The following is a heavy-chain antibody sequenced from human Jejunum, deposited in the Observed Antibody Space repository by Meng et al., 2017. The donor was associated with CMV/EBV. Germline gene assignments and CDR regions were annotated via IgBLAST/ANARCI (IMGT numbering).Heavy chain of an antibody. V-gene: IGHV4-30-4*01. D-gene: IGHD4-17*01. Sequence: CSVSGESINSDNYWSWIRQSPGKGLEWIGYIYYTGNTYYNPSLKSRVTVSLGTSKNQFSLKLNSVTPEDTAVYYCTREAHGDYGIIYWGQGTLVTVSS. CDR2: IYYTGNT. J-gene: IGHJ4*02. CDR1: GESINSDNY. CDR3: TREAHGDYGIIY.